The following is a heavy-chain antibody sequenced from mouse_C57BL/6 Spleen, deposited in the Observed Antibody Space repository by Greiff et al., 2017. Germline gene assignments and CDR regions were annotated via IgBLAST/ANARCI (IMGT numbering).Heavy chain of an antibody. CDR3: ARGLTGALCDY. D-gene: IGHD4-1*01. V-gene: IGHV1-47*01. CDR1: GYTFTTYP. J-gene: IGHJ2*01. CDR2: FHPYTDDT. Sequence: VQLQQSGAELVKPGASVKMSCKASGYTFTTYPIEWMQQNHGKSLEWIGNFHPYTDDTTYNEKFKGQATLTVAKSSSTVYLALRRLTAEDSAVYYCARGLTGALCDYWGQGTTRTVSS.